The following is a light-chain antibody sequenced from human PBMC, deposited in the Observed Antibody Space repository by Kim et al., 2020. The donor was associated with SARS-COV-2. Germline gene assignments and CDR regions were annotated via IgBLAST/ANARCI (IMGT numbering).Light chain of an antibody. Sequence: DIQMTQSPSTLSVSVGDRVTITCRASQSIGTWLAWYQQKPGKAPRLLIYEASNLDSGVPSRFSGSRSGTEFTLTISSRQTDDFATYYCQQYNRSPGLTFGGGTKVDIK. CDR2: EAS. V-gene: IGKV1-5*03. CDR1: QSIGTW. CDR3: QQYNRSPGLT. J-gene: IGKJ4*01.